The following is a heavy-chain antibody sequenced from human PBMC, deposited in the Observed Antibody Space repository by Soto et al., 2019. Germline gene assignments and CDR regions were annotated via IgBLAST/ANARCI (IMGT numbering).Heavy chain of an antibody. V-gene: IGHV3-7*01. CDR3: ARDPAAWFGELLYFDY. D-gene: IGHD3-10*01. Sequence: GGSLRLSCAASGFTFSSYWMSWVRQAPGKGLEWVANIKQDGSEKYYVDSVKGRFTISRDNAKNSLYPQMNSLRAEDTAVYYCARDPAAWFGELLYFDYWGQGTLVTVSS. J-gene: IGHJ4*02. CDR1: GFTFSSYW. CDR2: IKQDGSEK.